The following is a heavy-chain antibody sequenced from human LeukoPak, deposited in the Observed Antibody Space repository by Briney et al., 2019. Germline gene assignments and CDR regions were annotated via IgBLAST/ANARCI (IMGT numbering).Heavy chain of an antibody. V-gene: IGHV3-48*03. Sequence: GGSLRLSCAASGFTFSSYEMNWVRQAPGKGLEWVSYISSSGSTIYYADSVKGRFTISRDNAKNSLYLQTNSLRAEDTAVYYCARGGYRTYFDYWGQGTLVAVSS. J-gene: IGHJ4*02. CDR1: GFTFSSYE. D-gene: IGHD5-12*01. CDR2: ISSSGSTI. CDR3: ARGGYRTYFDY.